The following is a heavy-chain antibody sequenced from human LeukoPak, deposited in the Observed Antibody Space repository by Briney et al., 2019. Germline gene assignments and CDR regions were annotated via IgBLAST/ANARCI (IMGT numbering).Heavy chain of an antibody. J-gene: IGHJ4*02. CDR2: IYGGGTT. CDR1: GFTVSSNY. D-gene: IGHD3-22*01. V-gene: IGHV3-53*01. Sequence: PGGSLRLSCAASGFTVSSNYMSWVRQAPGKGLEWVSDIYGGGTTNYADSVRGRFTVSRDNDKNTLYLQMNSLRAEDTAVYYCARRGYESSGPKYYFDHWGQGILVTVSS. CDR3: ARRGYESSGPKYYFDH.